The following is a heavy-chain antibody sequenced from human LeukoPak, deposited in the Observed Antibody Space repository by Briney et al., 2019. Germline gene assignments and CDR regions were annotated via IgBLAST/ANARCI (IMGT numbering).Heavy chain of an antibody. Sequence: GGSLRLSCAASGFTFSSYSMNWVRQAPGKGLEWVSSISSSSSYIYYADSVKGRFTISRDNAKNSLYLQMNSLRAEDTAVYYCARLAAAGENTENLDYWGQGTLVTVSS. J-gene: IGHJ4*02. D-gene: IGHD6-13*01. V-gene: IGHV3-21*01. CDR3: ARLAAAGENTENLDY. CDR1: GFTFSSYS. CDR2: ISSSSSYI.